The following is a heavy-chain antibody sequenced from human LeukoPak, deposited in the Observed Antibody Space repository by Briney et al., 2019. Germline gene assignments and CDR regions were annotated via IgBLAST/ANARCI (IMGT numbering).Heavy chain of an antibody. CDR1: GGTFSSYA. Sequence: ASVKVSCKASGGTFSSYAISWVRQAPGQGLEWMGGIIPIFGTANYAQKFQGRVTITADKSTSTAYMELRSLRSDDTAVYYCARFYYDSSGYYYPIDYWGQGTLVTVSS. V-gene: IGHV1-69*06. J-gene: IGHJ4*02. CDR2: IIPIFGTA. CDR3: ARFYYDSSGYYYPIDY. D-gene: IGHD3-22*01.